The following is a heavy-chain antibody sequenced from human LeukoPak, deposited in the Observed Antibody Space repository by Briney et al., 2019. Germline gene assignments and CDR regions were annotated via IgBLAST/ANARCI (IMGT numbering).Heavy chain of an antibody. V-gene: IGHV3-7*01. CDR1: GFTFSSYA. Sequence: GGSLRLSCAASGFTFSSYAMSWVRQAPGKGLEWVANIKQDGSEKYYVDSVKGRFTISRDNAKNSLYLQMNSLRAEDTAVYYCAREVTPPSDYYYMDVWGKGTTVTVSS. CDR3: AREVTPPSDYYYMDV. J-gene: IGHJ6*03. D-gene: IGHD1-26*01. CDR2: IKQDGSEK.